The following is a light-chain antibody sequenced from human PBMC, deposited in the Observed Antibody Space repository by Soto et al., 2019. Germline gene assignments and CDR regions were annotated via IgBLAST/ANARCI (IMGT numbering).Light chain of an antibody. V-gene: IGLV2-14*01. CDR3: CSYAGSSSFRVL. J-gene: IGLJ2*01. CDR1: SSDVGGYNY. Sequence: QSVLTQPASVSGSPGQSITISCTGTSSDVGGYNYVSWYQHHPGKAPEVMIYGVSNRPSGVSNRFSGSKSGNTASLTISGLQAADEAEYYCCCCSYAGSSSFRVLFGGGTKLTVL. CDR2: GVS.